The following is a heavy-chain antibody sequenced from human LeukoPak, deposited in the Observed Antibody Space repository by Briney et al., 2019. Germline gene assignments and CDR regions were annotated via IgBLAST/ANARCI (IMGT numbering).Heavy chain of an antibody. V-gene: IGHV3-30-3*01. Sequence: PGGSLRLSCAASGFTFSSYAMHWVRQAPGKGLEWVAVISYDGSNKYYADSVKGRFTISRDNSKNTLYLQMNSLRAEDTAVYYCASGGGGAFDIWGQGTMVTVSS. CDR2: ISYDGSNK. D-gene: IGHD3-16*01. CDR1: GFTFSSYA. J-gene: IGHJ3*02. CDR3: ASGGGGAFDI.